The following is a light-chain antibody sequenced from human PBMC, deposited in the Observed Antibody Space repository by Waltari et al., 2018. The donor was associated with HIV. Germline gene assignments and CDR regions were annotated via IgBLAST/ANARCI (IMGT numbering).Light chain of an antibody. CDR3: QQYHKWPLT. V-gene: IGKV3-15*01. CDR2: GAS. Sequence: EIVMTQSPATLSVSPGERATLSCRASQSVNNNLAWYQQKPGQAPRPLISGASTRATGVPARFSGSGSGTDFTLTISSLQSEDFGIYYCQQYHKWPLTFGGGTKVEIK. J-gene: IGKJ4*01. CDR1: QSVNNN.